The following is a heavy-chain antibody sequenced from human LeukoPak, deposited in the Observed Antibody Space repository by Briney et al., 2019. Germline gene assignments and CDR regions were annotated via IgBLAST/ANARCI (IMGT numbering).Heavy chain of an antibody. J-gene: IGHJ4*02. CDR1: GGSISPYY. Sequence: SETLSLTCAVSGGSISPYYWSWIRQPPGKGLEWIGYIYDTGATKYNPSLKSRVTISVDTSKNQFSLKLSSVTAADTALYYCARADYGDYPIDYWGQGTLVTVSS. D-gene: IGHD4-17*01. CDR2: IYDTGAT. V-gene: IGHV4-59*08. CDR3: ARADYGDYPIDY.